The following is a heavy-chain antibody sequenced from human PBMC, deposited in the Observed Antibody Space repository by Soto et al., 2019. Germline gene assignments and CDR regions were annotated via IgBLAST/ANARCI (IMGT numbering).Heavy chain of an antibody. CDR2: IIPIFGTA. V-gene: IGHV1-69*12. J-gene: IGHJ2*01. Sequence: QVQLVQSGAEVKKPGSSVKVSCKASGGTFSSYAISWVRQAPGQGLEWMGGIIPIFGTANYAQKFQGRVTITADESTSTAYMELSSLRSEDTAVYYCARGHRPPWCGGYCQRIDWYFDLWGRGTLVTVSS. CDR3: ARGHRPPWCGGYCQRIDWYFDL. D-gene: IGHD2-21*02. CDR1: GGTFSSYA.